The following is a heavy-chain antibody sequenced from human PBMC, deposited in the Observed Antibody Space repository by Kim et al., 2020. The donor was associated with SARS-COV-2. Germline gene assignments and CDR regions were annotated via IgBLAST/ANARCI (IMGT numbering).Heavy chain of an antibody. CDR2: ISSSSSYI. CDR1: GFTFSSYS. Sequence: GGSLRLSCAASGFTFSSYSMNWVRQAPGKGMEWVSSISSSSSYIYYADSVKGRFTISRDNAKNSLYLQMNSLRAEDTAVYYCARDLWFGDGFQSPVVYCYGMDVWGQGTTVTVSS. CDR3: ARDLWFGDGFQSPVVYCYGMDV. D-gene: IGHD3-10*01. J-gene: IGHJ6*02. V-gene: IGHV3-21*01.